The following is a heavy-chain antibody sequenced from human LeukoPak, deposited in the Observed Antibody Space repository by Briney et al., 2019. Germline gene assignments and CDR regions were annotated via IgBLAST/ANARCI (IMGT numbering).Heavy chain of an antibody. J-gene: IGHJ2*01. CDR1: GFTFGDYA. CDR2: ISWNSGNK. CDR3: AKSSAHWYFDL. Sequence: PGGSLRLSCAASGFTFGDYAMHWVRQAPGKGLECVSSISWNSGNKEFADSVKGRFTISRDNSNKSLYLHMNSLRPEDTALYYCAKSSAHWYFDLWGRGTLVVVS. D-gene: IGHD6-25*01. V-gene: IGHV3-9*01.